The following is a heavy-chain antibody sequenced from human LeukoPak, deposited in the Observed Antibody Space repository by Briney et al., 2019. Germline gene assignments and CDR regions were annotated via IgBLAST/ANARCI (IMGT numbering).Heavy chain of an antibody. D-gene: IGHD6-19*01. J-gene: IGHJ4*02. Sequence: PGGSLRLSCAASGFTFSNYAMNWVRQAPGKGLECVSGISGSGDSTYYADSVKGRFTISRDNSKNTLYLQMNSLRAEDTAVYYCAKPLAPGYTSGWANFDYWGQGALVTVSS. CDR3: AKPLAPGYTSGWANFDY. CDR1: GFTFSNYA. V-gene: IGHV3-23*01. CDR2: ISGSGDST.